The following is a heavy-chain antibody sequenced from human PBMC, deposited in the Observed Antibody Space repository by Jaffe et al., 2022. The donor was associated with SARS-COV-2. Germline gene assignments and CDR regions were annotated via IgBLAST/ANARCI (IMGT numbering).Heavy chain of an antibody. V-gene: IGHV3-7*03. CDR1: GFTFNNHW. D-gene: IGHD6-13*01. J-gene: IGHJ4*02. Sequence: EVQLVESGGGLVQPGGSLRLSCAASGFTFNNHWMSWVRQAPGKGLEWVANIKEDGSQQYYVDSVKGRFTISRDNAKNSLHLQMNSLRAEDTAVYYCTRSHITAAGCKDYWGQGTLVTVSS. CDR3: TRSHITAAGCKDY. CDR2: IKEDGSQQ.